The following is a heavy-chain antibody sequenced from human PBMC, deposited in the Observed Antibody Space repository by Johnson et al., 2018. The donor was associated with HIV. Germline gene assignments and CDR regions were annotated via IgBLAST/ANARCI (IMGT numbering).Heavy chain of an antibody. V-gene: IGHV3-20*04. J-gene: IGHJ3*02. Sequence: EQLVESGGGLVKPGGSLRLSCAASGFTFSNAWMSWVRQAPGKGLEWVSGINWNGGSTGYADSVKGRFNISRDNAKNSLFLQMNSLRAEDTALYYWARRGWEVWRTQNAFDIWGQGTMVTVSS. CDR1: GFTFSNAW. D-gene: IGHD1-26*01. CDR3: ARRGWEVWRTQNAFDI. CDR2: INWNGGST.